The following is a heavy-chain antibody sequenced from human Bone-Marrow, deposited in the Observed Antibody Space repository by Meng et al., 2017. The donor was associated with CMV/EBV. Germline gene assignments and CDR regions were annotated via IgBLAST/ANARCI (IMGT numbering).Heavy chain of an antibody. D-gene: IGHD2-2*02. CDR2: IRYDGSNK. CDR3: AKDHQYCSTTSCYKEGDYFDY. Sequence: GESLKISCAASGFTFSSYGIHWVRQAPGKGLEWVAFIRYDGSNKYYADSVKGRFSISRDNSKNTLYLQMNSLRAEDTAVYYCAKDHQYCSTTSCYKEGDYFDYWGQGTLVTVSS. V-gene: IGHV3-30*02. J-gene: IGHJ4*02. CDR1: GFTFSSYG.